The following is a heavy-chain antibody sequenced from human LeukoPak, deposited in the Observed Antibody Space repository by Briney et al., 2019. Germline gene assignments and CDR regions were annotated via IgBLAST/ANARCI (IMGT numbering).Heavy chain of an antibody. V-gene: IGHV4-59*01. D-gene: IGHD6-13*01. Sequence: SETLSLTCTVSGGSIRNYYWTWIRQPPGKGLEWIGYIYYSGSTNYNPSLKSRVTISVDTSKNQFSLKLSSVTAADTAVYYCARVYYSSSYDYWYFDLWGRGTLVTVSS. CDR1: GGSIRNYY. J-gene: IGHJ2*01. CDR3: ARVYYSSSYDYWYFDL. CDR2: IYYSGST.